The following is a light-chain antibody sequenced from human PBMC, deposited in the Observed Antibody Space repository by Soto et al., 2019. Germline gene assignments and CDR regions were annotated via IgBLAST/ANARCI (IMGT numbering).Light chain of an antibody. CDR2: GTS. J-gene: IGKJ5*01. CDR3: QQRNVWPPIT. V-gene: IGKV3D-15*01. CDR1: QSVRSN. Sequence: EIVMTQSPATLSVSPGERATLSCRASQSVRSNLAWYQQRPGQAPRLLIYGTSTRATGVPARFGGSGSGTDFTLTINSLEPEDFAVYYCQQRNVWPPITFGQGTRLEIK.